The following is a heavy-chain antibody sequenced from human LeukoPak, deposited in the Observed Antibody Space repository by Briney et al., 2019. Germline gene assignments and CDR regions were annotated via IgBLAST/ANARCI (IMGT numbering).Heavy chain of an antibody. Sequence: PGGSLRLSCAASGFTVSSNYMSLIRQPPGKGLEWIGEINHSGSTNYNPSLKSRVTISVDTSKNQFSLKLSSVTAADTAVYYCARSREAWIQLWFEVYFDYWGQGTLVTVSS. V-gene: IGHV4-34*01. D-gene: IGHD5-18*01. CDR2: INHSGST. J-gene: IGHJ4*02. CDR1: GFTVSSNY. CDR3: ARSREAWIQLWFEVYFDY.